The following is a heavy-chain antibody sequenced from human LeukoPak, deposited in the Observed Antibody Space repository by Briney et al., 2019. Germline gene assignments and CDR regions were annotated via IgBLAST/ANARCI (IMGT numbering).Heavy chain of an antibody. J-gene: IGHJ5*02. V-gene: IGHV4-4*02. CDR2: IYHSGST. CDR3: ASIHYYDSSHWFAP. D-gene: IGHD3-22*01. CDR1: GGSISSSNW. Sequence: SGTLSLTCAVSGGSISSSNWWSWVRQPPGKGLEWIGEIYHSGSTNYNPSLKSRVTISVDKSKNQFSLKLSSVTAADTAVYYCASIHYYDSSHWFAPGGQGTRVTVSS.